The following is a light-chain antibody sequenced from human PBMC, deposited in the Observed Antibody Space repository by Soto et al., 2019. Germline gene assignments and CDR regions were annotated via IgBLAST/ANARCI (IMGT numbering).Light chain of an antibody. J-gene: IGKJ3*01. CDR3: QQSYSLPVT. V-gene: IGKV1-39*01. CDR1: QTINNR. Sequence: DIQMTQSPSSLSASVGDRVTITCRASQTINNRLSWYQQKPGKAPNLLIYATSSLQSGVPSRFSGSGSGTDFTLTISSLQPEDFATYYCQQSYSLPVTFGPGTKVDIK. CDR2: ATS.